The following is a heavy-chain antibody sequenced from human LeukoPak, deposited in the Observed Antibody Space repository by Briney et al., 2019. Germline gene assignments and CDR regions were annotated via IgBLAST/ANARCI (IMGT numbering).Heavy chain of an antibody. D-gene: IGHD3-22*01. V-gene: IGHV4-59*11. CDR2: IYNSGST. Sequence: PSETLSLTCTVSGGSISSHYWSWIRQPPGKGLEWIGYIYNSGSTNYNPSLKSRVTISVDTSKNQFSLKLSSVTAADTAVYYCAGGAETYYDSSFAFDIWGQGTMVTVSS. J-gene: IGHJ3*02. CDR1: GGSISSHY. CDR3: AGGAETYYDSSFAFDI.